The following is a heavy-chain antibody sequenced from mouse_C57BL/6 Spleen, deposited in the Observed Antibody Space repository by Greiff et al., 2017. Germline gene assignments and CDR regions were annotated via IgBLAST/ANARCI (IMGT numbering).Heavy chain of an antibody. D-gene: IGHD2-5*01. CDR2: IDPEDGDT. V-gene: IGHV14-1*01. Sequence: EGQLQQSGGGVVRPGGSVKLFCTASGFHIKDFYMHRVKPRPEQGLEWIGRIDPEDGDTEYAPKFQGNATMTADTSSNTAYLQLSSLTSEDTAVYYCTTVYYSKPYYFDYWGQGTTLTVSS. CDR3: TTVYYSKPYYFDY. J-gene: IGHJ2*01. CDR1: GFHIKDFY.